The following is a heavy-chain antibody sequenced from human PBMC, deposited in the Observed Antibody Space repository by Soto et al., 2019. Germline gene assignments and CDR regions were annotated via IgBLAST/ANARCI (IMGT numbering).Heavy chain of an antibody. CDR3: AGCSLIGCDYYYGMDV. Sequence: GASVKVSCKASGYTFSDYYLNWVRQAPGQGLEWMGWINPNSGGTDYAQNFQGRVTLTRDTSISTAYMELSRLRSDDTAVYYCAGCSLIGCDYYYGMDVWGQGTTVTRLL. J-gene: IGHJ6*02. D-gene: IGHD5-12*01. V-gene: IGHV1-2*02. CDR1: GYTFSDYY. CDR2: INPNSGGT.